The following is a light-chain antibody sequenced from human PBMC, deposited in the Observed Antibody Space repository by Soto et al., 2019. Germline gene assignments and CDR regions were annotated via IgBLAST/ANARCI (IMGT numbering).Light chain of an antibody. CDR3: QEYNSYSLFT. J-gene: IGKJ3*01. CDR2: DAS. CDR1: QSISSW. Sequence: DIQMTQSPSTLSASVGDRVTITCRASQSISSWLAWYQQKPGKAPKLLIYDASNLESGVPSRFSGGGSGTEFSLTISSLQPDDFATYHCQEYNSYSLFTFGPGTKVDI. V-gene: IGKV1-5*01.